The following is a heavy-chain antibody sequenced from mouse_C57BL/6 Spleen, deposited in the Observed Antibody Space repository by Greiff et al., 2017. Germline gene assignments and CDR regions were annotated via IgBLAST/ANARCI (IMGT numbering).Heavy chain of an antibody. Sequence: EVQLQQSGAELVRPGASVKLSCTASGFNIKDDYMHWVKQRPEQGLEWIGWIDPENGDTEYASKFQGKATITADTSSNTAYLPLSSLTSEDTAVYYCTTLYGSSSWFAYWGQGTLVTVSA. V-gene: IGHV14-4*01. CDR3: TTLYGSSSWFAY. D-gene: IGHD1-1*01. J-gene: IGHJ3*01. CDR2: IDPENGDT. CDR1: GFNIKDDY.